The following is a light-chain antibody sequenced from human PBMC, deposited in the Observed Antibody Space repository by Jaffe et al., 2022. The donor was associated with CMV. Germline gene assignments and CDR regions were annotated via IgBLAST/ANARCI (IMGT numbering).Light chain of an antibody. CDR2: GAS. CDR1: QTLSNNY. CDR3: QQYVNSPQT. V-gene: IGKV3-20*01. Sequence: EIVLTQSPGTLSLSPGERATLSCTASQTLSNNYLAWYQQKPGQAPRLLIYGASTRATGIPDRFSGSGSGTGFTLTISRLEPEDFAVYYCQQYVNSPQTFGQGTRLEIK. J-gene: IGKJ2*01.